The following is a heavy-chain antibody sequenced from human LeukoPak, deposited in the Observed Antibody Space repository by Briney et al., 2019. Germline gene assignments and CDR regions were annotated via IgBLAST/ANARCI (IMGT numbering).Heavy chain of an antibody. Sequence: PSETLSLTCTVSGGSISSYYWSWIRQPPGKGLEWIGYIYYSGSTNYNPSLKSRVTISVDTSKNQFSLKLSSVTAADTAVYYCARALKGATLDYWGQGTLVTVSS. CDR1: GGSISSYY. D-gene: IGHD1-26*01. CDR3: ARALKGATLDY. CDR2: IYYSGST. J-gene: IGHJ4*02. V-gene: IGHV4-59*08.